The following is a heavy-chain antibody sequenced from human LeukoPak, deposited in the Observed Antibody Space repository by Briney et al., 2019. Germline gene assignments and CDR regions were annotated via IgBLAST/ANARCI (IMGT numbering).Heavy chain of an antibody. CDR2: IKANIDGGTT. D-gene: IGHD3-3*01. CDR3: TTDFSHFDFSSGFYSY. V-gene: IGHV3-15*01. J-gene: IGHJ4*02. Sequence: GGSLRLSCAASGFSFSTAWMVWVRQTPGQGLEWVGRIKANIDGGTTDFGAPVKGRFTISRDDVRKMVYLQMNSLKTDDTGVYYCTTDFSHFDFSSGFYSYWGQGTLVAVSS. CDR1: GFSFSTAW.